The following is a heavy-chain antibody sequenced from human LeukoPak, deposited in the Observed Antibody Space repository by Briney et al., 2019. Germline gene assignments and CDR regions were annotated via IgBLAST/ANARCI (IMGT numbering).Heavy chain of an antibody. CDR1: GYTFTGSY. Sequence: ASVKVSCKASGYTFTGSYMHWVRQAPGQGLEWMGWIYPSNGGTNYAQKFQGRVTMTRDTSISTAYMEPSSLRSDDTAVYYCARSNIATRRGGNWFDRWGQGTLVTVSS. J-gene: IGHJ5*02. CDR2: IYPSNGGT. CDR3: ARSNIATRRGGNWFDR. D-gene: IGHD6-6*01. V-gene: IGHV1-2*02.